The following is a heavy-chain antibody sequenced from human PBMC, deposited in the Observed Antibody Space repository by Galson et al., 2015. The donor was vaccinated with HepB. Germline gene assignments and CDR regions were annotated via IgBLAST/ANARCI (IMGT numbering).Heavy chain of an antibody. V-gene: IGHV3-30*18. CDR1: GFTFSSYG. CDR2: ISYDGSNK. CDR3: AKDYYDSSLIDY. J-gene: IGHJ4*02. Sequence: SLRLSCAASGFTFSSYGMHWVRQAPGKGLEWVAVISYDGSNKYYADSVKGRFTISRDNSKNTLYLQMNSLRAEDTAVYYCAKDYYDSSLIDYWGQGTLVTVSS. D-gene: IGHD3-22*01.